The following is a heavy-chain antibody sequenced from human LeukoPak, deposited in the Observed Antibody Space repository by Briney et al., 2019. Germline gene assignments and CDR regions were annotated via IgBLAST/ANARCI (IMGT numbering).Heavy chain of an antibody. CDR1: GSSFGTYG. J-gene: IGHJ4*02. Sequence: GGSLRLSCAASGSSFGTYGMHWVRQAPGKGLDWVAVIWYDGSNKYYADSVKGRFTISRDNSRNTLYLQMDSLRAEDTAVYYCARAVGPFDYWGQGILVTVSS. D-gene: IGHD3-16*01. CDR3: ARAVGPFDY. CDR2: IWYDGSNK. V-gene: IGHV3-33*01.